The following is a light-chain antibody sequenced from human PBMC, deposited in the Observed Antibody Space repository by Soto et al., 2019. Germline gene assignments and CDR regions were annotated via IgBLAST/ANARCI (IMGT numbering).Light chain of an antibody. J-gene: IGLJ2*01. V-gene: IGLV1-40*01. Sequence: QSVLTQPPSVSGAPGQRVTISCTWSSSNIGAGYDVHWYQQLPGTTPKFLIYGNNNRPSGVPDRFSGSKSGISASLAITGLQAEDEADYYCQSYDSGLGGPHVIFGGGTQLTVL. CDR3: QSYDSGLGGPHVI. CDR1: SSNIGAGYD. CDR2: GNN.